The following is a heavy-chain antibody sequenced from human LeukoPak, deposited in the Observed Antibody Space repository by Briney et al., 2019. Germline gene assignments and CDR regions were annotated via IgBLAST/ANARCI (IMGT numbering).Heavy chain of an antibody. Sequence: PGGSLRLSCAASGFTFSSYGMHWVRQAPGKGLEWVAVIWYDGSNKYYADSVKGRFTISRDNSKNSLYLQMNSLRAEDTAVYYCARVGGGYSYGHLDYWGQGTLVTVSS. J-gene: IGHJ4*02. CDR2: IWYDGSNK. D-gene: IGHD5-18*01. CDR3: ARVGGGYSYGHLDY. V-gene: IGHV3-33*01. CDR1: GFTFSSYG.